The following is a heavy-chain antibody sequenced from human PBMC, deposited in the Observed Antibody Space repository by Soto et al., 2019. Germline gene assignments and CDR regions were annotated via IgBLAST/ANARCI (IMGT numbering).Heavy chain of an antibody. CDR2: IRSKAYGGTT. J-gene: IGHJ6*02. CDR3: TRDPLYYGSGYHGMDV. D-gene: IGHD3-10*01. CDR1: GFTFGDYA. V-gene: IGHV3-49*05. Sequence: KPGGSLRLSCTASGFTFGDYAMSWFRQAPGKGLEWVGFIRSKAYGGTTEYAASVKGRFTISRDDSKSIAYLQMNSLKTEDTAVYYCTRDPLYYGSGYHGMDVWGQGTTVTVSS.